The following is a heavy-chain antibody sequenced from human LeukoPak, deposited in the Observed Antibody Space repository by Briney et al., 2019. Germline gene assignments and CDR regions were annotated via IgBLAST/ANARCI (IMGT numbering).Heavy chain of an antibody. V-gene: IGHV3-64*01. D-gene: IGHD4-23*01. CDR2: ISSNGGST. Sequence: GGSLRLSCAASGFTFSRYAMHWVRQAPGKGLEYISAISSNGGSTYYANSVKGRFTISRDNSKNTLYLQMGSLRAEDTAVYYCARVYRRTRPGLTTVGLPVWGYWGQGTLVTVSS. CDR3: ARVYRRTRPGLTTVGLPVWGY. J-gene: IGHJ4*02. CDR1: GFTFSRYA.